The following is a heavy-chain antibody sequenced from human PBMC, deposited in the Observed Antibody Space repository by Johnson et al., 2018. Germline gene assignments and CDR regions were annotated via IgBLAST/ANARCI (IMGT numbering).Heavy chain of an antibody. D-gene: IGHD1-26*01. J-gene: IGHJ4*02. CDR2: IIPILQTP. Sequence: QVQLVQSGAEVKRPRSSVKVSCKAFGGIFSSFAISWVRQAPGQGLEWMGGIIPILQTPHYAQQFQGRVTISADASTSTAYMDVSSLRSEDTASYYCTITGSGGFGYWGQGTLVTVSS. V-gene: IGHV1-69*12. CDR3: TITGSGGFGY. CDR1: GGIFSSFA.